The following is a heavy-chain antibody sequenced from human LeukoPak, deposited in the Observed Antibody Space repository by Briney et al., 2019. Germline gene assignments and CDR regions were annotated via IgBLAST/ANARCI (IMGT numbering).Heavy chain of an antibody. V-gene: IGHV1-18*01. CDR1: GYTFTSYG. CDR3: ARVRGYDFGELRNLMDV. J-gene: IGHJ6*02. D-gene: IGHD3-10*01. Sequence: GASVKVSCKASGYTFTSYGISWVRQAPGQGLEWMGWISAYNGNTNYAQKLQGRVTMTTDTSTSTAYMELRSLRSDDTAVYYCARVRGYDFGELRNLMDVWGQGPTVTVSS. CDR2: ISAYNGNT.